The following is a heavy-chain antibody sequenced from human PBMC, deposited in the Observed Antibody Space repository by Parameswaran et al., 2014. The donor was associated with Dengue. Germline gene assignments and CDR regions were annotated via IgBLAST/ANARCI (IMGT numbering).Heavy chain of an antibody. CDR3: ARGDLVDGRSSGFDY. D-gene: IGHD6-25*01. Sequence: VRQMPGKGLEWMGIIYPGDSDTRYSPSFQGQVTISADKSISTTYLQWSSLKASDTAMYYCARGDLVDGRSSGFDYWGPGKPGHRLL. CDR2: IYPGDSDT. V-gene: IGHV5-51*01. J-gene: IGHJ4*02.